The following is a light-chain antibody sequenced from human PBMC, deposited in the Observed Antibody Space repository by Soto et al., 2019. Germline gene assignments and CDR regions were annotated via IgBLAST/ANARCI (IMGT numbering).Light chain of an antibody. CDR2: GAS. CDR3: QQYGSSPVFT. CDR1: QSVSSSY. V-gene: IGKV3-20*01. J-gene: IGKJ3*01. Sequence: EIVLTQSPGTLSLSPGERATLSCRASQSVSSSYLAWYQQKPGQAPRLLIYGASSRATGMPDRFSGSGSGTDFTLTISRLQTEHFGVYSCQQYGSSPVFTGGPGTKVDIK.